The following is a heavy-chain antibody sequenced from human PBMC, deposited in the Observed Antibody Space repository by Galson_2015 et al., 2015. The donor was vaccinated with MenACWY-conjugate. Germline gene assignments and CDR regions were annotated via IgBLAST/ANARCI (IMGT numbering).Heavy chain of an antibody. V-gene: IGHV3-11*06. CDR3: VRSDHGDFAFFRH. Sequence: SLRLSCAASGFSFSDFYMTWIRQAPGKGLEWIAYISSSGSYTKYGDSIKGRFSISRENINNSLFLQMDSLTTEDTAVYYCVRSDHGDFAFFRHWGQGTLVTVSS. CDR2: ISSSGSYT. J-gene: IGHJ4*02. D-gene: IGHD3-10*01. CDR1: GFSFSDFY.